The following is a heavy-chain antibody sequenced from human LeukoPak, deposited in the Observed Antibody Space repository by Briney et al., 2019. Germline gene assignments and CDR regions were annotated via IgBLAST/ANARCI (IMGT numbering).Heavy chain of an antibody. CDR1: GFTFSSYS. J-gene: IGHJ4*02. CDR3: ARGPAIYYFDY. Sequence: GGSLRLSCAASGFTFSSYSMNWVRQAPGKGLEWVSSISSSSSYIYYADSVKGRFTISRDNAKNSLYLQMNSLRAEDTAVYYCARGPAIYYFDYWGQGTLVTVSS. V-gene: IGHV3-21*01. CDR2: ISSSSSYI.